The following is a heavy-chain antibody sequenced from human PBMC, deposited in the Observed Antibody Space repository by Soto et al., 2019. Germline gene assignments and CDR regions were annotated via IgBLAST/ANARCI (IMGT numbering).Heavy chain of an antibody. J-gene: IGHJ4*02. CDR3: ARERRGYSSSPFDY. D-gene: IGHD6-6*01. Sequence: GGSLRLSCAASGFTFSSYAMHWVRQAPGKGLEWVAVISYDGSNKYYADSVKGRFTISRDNSKNTLYLQMNSLRAEDTAVYYCARERRGYSSSPFDYWGQGTLVTVSS. CDR1: GFTFSSYA. CDR2: ISYDGSNK. V-gene: IGHV3-30-3*01.